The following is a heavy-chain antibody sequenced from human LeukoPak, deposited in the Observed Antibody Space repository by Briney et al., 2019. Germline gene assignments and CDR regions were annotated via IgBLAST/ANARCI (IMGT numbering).Heavy chain of an antibody. CDR1: GGSISSGDYY. Sequence: SETLSLTCTVSGGSISSGDYYWSWIRQPPGKGLEWIGYIYYSGSTCYNPSLKSRVTISVDTSKNQFSLKLSSVTAADTAVYYCARADKDIVLIDWGQGTLVTVSS. J-gene: IGHJ4*02. D-gene: IGHD2-8*01. CDR2: IYYSGST. CDR3: ARADKDIVLID. V-gene: IGHV4-30-4*01.